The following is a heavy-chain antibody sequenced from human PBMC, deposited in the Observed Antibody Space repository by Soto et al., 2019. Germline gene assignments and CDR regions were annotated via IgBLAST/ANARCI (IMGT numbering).Heavy chain of an antibody. CDR3: ARDREEREQQLGPNWFAP. J-gene: IGHJ5*02. Sequence: QVQLWQSGAEVQKPGASVKVSCKASGYTFTSYYMHWVRQAPGQGFEWMGRINPSGGSTSYAQKLQGRVTMTRGTPTSTVYMELSSLRAEDTAVYYCARDREEREQQLGPNWFAPWGQGTLVTVSS. CDR2: INPSGGST. D-gene: IGHD6-13*01. CDR1: GYTFTSYY. V-gene: IGHV1-46*01.